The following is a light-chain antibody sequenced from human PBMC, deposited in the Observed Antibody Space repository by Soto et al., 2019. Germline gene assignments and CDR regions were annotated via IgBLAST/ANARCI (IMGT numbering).Light chain of an antibody. Sequence: DIVMTQSPLSLPVTPGEPASISCRSSQSLLHSNGYNYLDWYLQKPGQSPQLLIYLGSNRASGVPDRLSGSGSGTDFTLKISRXEAEDVGVYYCMQALQTPPTFGQGTKVDIK. V-gene: IGKV2-28*01. CDR1: QSLLHSNGYNY. J-gene: IGKJ1*01. CDR2: LGS. CDR3: MQALQTPPT.